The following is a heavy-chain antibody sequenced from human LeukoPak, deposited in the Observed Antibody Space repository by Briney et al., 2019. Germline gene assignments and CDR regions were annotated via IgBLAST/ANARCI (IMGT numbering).Heavy chain of an antibody. V-gene: IGHV3-7*01. CDR2: IKQDGSEK. CDR1: GFTFSTYW. D-gene: IGHD2-21*01. J-gene: IGHJ3*02. Sequence: PGGSLRLSCTASGFTFSTYWMSWVRQAPGKGLEWVANIKQDGSEKYYVDSVKGRFTISRDNAKNSLYLQMNSLRAEDTAVYYCARDGLFPAFDAFDIWGQGTMVTVSS. CDR3: ARDGLFPAFDAFDI.